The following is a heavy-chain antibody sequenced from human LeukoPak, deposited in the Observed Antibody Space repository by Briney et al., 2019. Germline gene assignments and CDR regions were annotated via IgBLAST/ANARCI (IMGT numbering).Heavy chain of an antibody. V-gene: IGHV3-66*01. D-gene: IGHD1-26*01. J-gene: IGHJ4*02. CDR2: IYSGGST. CDR3: ARGEDYFDY. Sequence: PGGSLRLSCAASGITVSTNYMNWFRQAPGKGLEWVSIIYSGGSTYYADSVRGRFTISRDNSKNTLSLQMNSLTVEDTAVYYCARGEDYFDYWGQGTLVTVSS. CDR1: GITVSTNY.